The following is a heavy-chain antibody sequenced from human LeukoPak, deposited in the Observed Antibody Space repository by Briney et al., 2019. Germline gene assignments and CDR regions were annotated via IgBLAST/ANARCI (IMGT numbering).Heavy chain of an antibody. D-gene: IGHD1-20*01. Sequence: GGPLRLSCAASGLTFSSYAMHWVRQAPGKGLEYVSAISSNGGSTYYANSVKGRFTISRDNSKNTLYLQMGSLRAEDMAVYYCARVGTDNWNDSDYWGQGTLVTVSS. CDR3: ARVGTDNWNDSDY. CDR1: GLTFSSYA. V-gene: IGHV3-64*01. J-gene: IGHJ4*02. CDR2: ISSNGGST.